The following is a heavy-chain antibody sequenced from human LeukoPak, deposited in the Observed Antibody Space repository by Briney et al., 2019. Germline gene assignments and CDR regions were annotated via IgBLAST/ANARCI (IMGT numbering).Heavy chain of an antibody. CDR3: ARGRGRSSSKGGDY. V-gene: IGHV4-34*01. J-gene: IGHJ4*02. CDR1: GGSFSGYY. CDR2: INHSGST. D-gene: IGHD6-6*01. Sequence: SETLSLTCAVYGGSFSGYYWSWIRQPPGKGLEWIGEINHSGSTNYNPSLKSRVTISVDTSKNQFSLKLGSVTAADTAVYYCARGRGRSSSKGGDYWGQGTLVTVSS.